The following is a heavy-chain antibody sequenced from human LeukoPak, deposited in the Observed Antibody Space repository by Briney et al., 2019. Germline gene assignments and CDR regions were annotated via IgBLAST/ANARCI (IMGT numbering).Heavy chain of an antibody. Sequence: GASVKVSCKASGGTFSSYAISWVRQAPGQGLEWMGGIIPIFGTANYAQKFQGRVTITADESTSTAYMELSSLRSEDTAVYYCARGLGFWSRKTTKNSWFDPWGQGTLVTVSS. D-gene: IGHD3-3*01. V-gene: IGHV1-69*13. J-gene: IGHJ5*02. CDR1: GGTFSSYA. CDR3: ARGLGFWSRKTTKNSWFDP. CDR2: IIPIFGTA.